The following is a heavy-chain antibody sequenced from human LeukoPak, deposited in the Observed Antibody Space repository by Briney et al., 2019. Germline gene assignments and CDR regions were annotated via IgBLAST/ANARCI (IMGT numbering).Heavy chain of an antibody. CDR1: GYTFTGYY. Sequence: ASVKVSCKASGYTFTGYYMHWVRQAPGHGLEWMGWINPNSGGTNYAQKFQGRVTMTRDTSISTAYMELSRLRSDDTAVYYCARQFDDPYRPPFTGFLKNWFDPWGQGTLVTVSS. J-gene: IGHJ5*02. V-gene: IGHV1-2*02. D-gene: IGHD2/OR15-2a*01. CDR2: INPNSGGT. CDR3: ARQFDDPYRPPFTGFLKNWFDP.